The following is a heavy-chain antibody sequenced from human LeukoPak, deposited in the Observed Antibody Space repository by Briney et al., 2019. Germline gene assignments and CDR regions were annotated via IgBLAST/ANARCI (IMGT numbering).Heavy chain of an antibody. CDR3: ARVTMVRGVLDAFDI. V-gene: IGHV1-2*02. CDR1: GYTFTGYY. J-gene: IGHJ3*02. Sequence: GASVKVSCKASGYTFTGYYMHWVRQAPGQGLEWMGWINPNSGGTNYAQKFQGRVTMTRDTSISTAYMELSRLRSDDTAVYYCARVTMVRGVLDAFDIWGQGTMVTVPS. CDR2: INPNSGGT. D-gene: IGHD3-10*01.